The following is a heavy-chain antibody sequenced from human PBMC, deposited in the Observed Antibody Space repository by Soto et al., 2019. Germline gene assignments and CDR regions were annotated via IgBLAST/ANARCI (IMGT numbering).Heavy chain of an antibody. CDR3: AKVSRQQLVRWFDP. J-gene: IGHJ5*02. CDR1: GSTFSSYA. CDR2: ISGSGGST. D-gene: IGHD6-13*01. Sequence: GGSLRLSCAASGSTFSSYAMSWVRQAPGKGLEWVSAISGSGGSTYYADSVKGRFTISRDNSKNTLYLQMNSLRAEDTAVYYCAKVSRQQLVRWFDPWGQGTLVTVSS. V-gene: IGHV3-23*01.